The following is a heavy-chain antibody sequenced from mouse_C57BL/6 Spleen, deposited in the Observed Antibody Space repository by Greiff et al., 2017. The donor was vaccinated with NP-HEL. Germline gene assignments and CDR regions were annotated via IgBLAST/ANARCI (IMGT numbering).Heavy chain of an antibody. CDR1: GYTFTDYY. D-gene: IGHD1-1*01. CDR2: INPNNGGT. V-gene: IGHV1-26*01. Sequence: VQLQQSGPELVKPGASVKISCKASGYTFTDYYMNWVKQSHGKSLEWIGDINPNNGGTSYNQKFKGKATLTVDKSSSTAYMELRSLTSEDSAVYYCAREGYGSSWGYFDVWGTGTTVTVSS. CDR3: AREGYGSSWGYFDV. J-gene: IGHJ1*03.